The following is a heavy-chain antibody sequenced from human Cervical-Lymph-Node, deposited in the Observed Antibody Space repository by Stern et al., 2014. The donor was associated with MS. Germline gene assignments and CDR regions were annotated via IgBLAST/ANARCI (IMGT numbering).Heavy chain of an antibody. D-gene: IGHD1-26*01. V-gene: IGHV5-51*01. CDR1: GYSFTLYW. J-gene: IGHJ4*02. Sequence: EVQLVESGAEMKKPGESLKISCKGSGYSFTLYWIGWVRQMPGKSLAWRVIIDPVASDPRYSPSFQGQVTRSADKSISTAYLQGSSLKASDTAMYYCAALVRGSYFYWGQGTLVTVSS. CDR3: AALVRGSYFY. CDR2: IDPVASDP.